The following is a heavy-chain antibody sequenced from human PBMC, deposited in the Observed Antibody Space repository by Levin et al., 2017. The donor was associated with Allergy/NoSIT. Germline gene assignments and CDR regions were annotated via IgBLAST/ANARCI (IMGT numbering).Heavy chain of an antibody. Sequence: GESLKISCAASGFTFSSYSMNWVRQAPGKGLEWVSYISSSSSTIYYADSVKGRFTISRDNAKNSLYLQMNSLRAEDTAVYYCARVRHTPCDYWGQGTLVTVSS. CDR2: ISSSSSTI. D-gene: IGHD2-2*02. CDR3: ARVRHTPCDY. J-gene: IGHJ4*02. V-gene: IGHV3-48*01. CDR1: GFTFSSYS.